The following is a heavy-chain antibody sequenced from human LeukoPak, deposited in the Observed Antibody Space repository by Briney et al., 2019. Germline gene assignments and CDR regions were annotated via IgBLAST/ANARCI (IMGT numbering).Heavy chain of an antibody. CDR1: GFTFDDYA. V-gene: IGHV3-9*01. J-gene: IGHJ4*02. D-gene: IGHD6-19*01. CDR3: ASRGQWLIYFDY. CDR2: ISWNSDSI. Sequence: GGSLRLSCAASGFTFDDYAMHWVRQAPGKGLEWVSGISWNSDSIGYADSVKGRFAISRDNAKNSLSLQMNSLRAEDTALYYCASRGQWLIYFDYWGQGTLVTVSS.